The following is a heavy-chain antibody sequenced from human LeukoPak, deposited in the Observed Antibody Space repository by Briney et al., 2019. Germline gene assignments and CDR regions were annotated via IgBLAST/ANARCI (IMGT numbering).Heavy chain of an antibody. CDR3: AAWGSSWYRYFDY. D-gene: IGHD6-13*01. CDR2: IVVGSGNT. CDR1: GFTFTSSA. V-gene: IGHV1-58*01. Sequence: SVKVSCKASGFTFTSSAVQWVRQARGQRLEWIGWIVVGSGNTNYAQKFQERVTITGDMSTSTAYMELSSLRSEDTAVYYCAAWGSSWYRYFDYWGQGTLVTVSS. J-gene: IGHJ4*02.